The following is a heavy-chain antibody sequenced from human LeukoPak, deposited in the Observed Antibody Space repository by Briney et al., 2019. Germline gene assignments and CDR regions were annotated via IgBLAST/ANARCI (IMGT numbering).Heavy chain of an antibody. CDR2: IIPIFGTA. CDR3: ARVSSVGNFYYYYMDV. J-gene: IGHJ6*03. V-gene: IGHV1-69*13. D-gene: IGHD6-25*01. Sequence: ASVKVSCKASGGTFSSYAISWVRQAPGQGLEWMGGIIPIFGTANYAQKFQGRVTITADESTSTAYMELSSLRSEDTAVYYCARVSSVGNFYYYYMDVWGKGTTVTISS. CDR1: GGTFSSYA.